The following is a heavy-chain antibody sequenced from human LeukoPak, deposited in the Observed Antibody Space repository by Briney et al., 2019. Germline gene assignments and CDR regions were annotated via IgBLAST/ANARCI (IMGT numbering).Heavy chain of an antibody. CDR1: GGSINNYY. CDR3: ARGLGAIAVAGWSYYFDY. CDR2: IYTSGST. V-gene: IGHV4-4*07. Sequence: SETLSLTCTVSGGSINNYYWSWIRQPAGKGLEWIGRIYTSGSTNYNPSLKSRVTMSVDTSKNQFSLKLSSVTAADTAVYYCARGLGAIAVAGWSYYFDYWGQGTLVTVSS. J-gene: IGHJ4*02. D-gene: IGHD6-19*01.